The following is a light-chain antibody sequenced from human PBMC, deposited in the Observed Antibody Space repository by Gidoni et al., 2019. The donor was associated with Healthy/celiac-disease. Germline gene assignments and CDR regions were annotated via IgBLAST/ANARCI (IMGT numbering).Light chain of an antibody. CDR3: QQYNSYSLT. V-gene: IGKV1-5*01. CDR1: QSISSW. CDR2: DAS. Sequence: DIQMTQSPSTLSASVGDRVTITCRASQSISSWLAWYQQKPGKAPKLLIYDASSLESGVPSRFSGSGSGTEFTLTISSRQPDDFATYYCQQYNSYSLTFXPXTKVDIK. J-gene: IGKJ3*01.